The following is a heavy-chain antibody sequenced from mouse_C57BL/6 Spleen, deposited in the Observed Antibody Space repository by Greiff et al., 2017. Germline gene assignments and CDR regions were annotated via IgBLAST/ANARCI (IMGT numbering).Heavy chain of an antibody. CDR3: ARVFYDQGYYIDY. CDR1: GYTFTSYW. J-gene: IGHJ2*01. CDR2: IDPSDSET. V-gene: IGHV1-52*01. D-gene: IGHD2-12*01. Sequence: VQLQQPGAELVRPGSSVKLSCKASGYTFTSYWMHWVKQRPIQGLEWIGNIDPSDSETQYNQKFKDKATVTVDKSSSTAYMQLSSLTSEDSAVYSCARVFYDQGYYIDYWGQGTTLTVSS.